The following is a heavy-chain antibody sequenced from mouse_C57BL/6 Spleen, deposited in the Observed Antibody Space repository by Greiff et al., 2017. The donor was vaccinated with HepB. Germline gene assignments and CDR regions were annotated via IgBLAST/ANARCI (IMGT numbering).Heavy chain of an antibody. Sequence: VQLQESGPGLVQPSQSLSITCTVSGFSFTSYGVHWVRQSPGKGLEWLGVIWRGGSTDYNAAFMSRLSITKDNSKSQVFFKMNSLQADDTAIYYCAKNYYGSSPHWYFDVWGTGTTVTVSS. CDR2: IWRGGST. D-gene: IGHD1-1*01. V-gene: IGHV2-5*01. J-gene: IGHJ1*03. CDR1: GFSFTSYG. CDR3: AKNYYGSSPHWYFDV.